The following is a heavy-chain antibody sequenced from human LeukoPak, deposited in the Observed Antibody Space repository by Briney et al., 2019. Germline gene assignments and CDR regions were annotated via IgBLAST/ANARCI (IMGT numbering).Heavy chain of an antibody. D-gene: IGHD3-22*01. V-gene: IGHV3-48*02. CDR3: ARDYYDSSGHYYVDY. J-gene: IGHJ4*02. CDR1: GFTFSSYS. CDR2: ITSSSSTR. Sequence: GGSLRLSCAASGFTFSSYSMNWVRQAPGKGLEWVSYITSSSSTRYYADSVKGRFTISRDNAKNSLYLQMNSLRDEDTAVYYCARDYYDSSGHYYVDYWGQGTLVTVSS.